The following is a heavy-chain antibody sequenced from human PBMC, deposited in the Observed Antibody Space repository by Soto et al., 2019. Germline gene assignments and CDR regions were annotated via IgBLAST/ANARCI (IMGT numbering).Heavy chain of an antibody. CDR3: ARAHYGDYGYGMDV. CDR2: IYYSGST. D-gene: IGHD4-17*01. V-gene: IGHV4-39*07. J-gene: IGHJ6*02. CDR1: GGSISSSSSY. Sequence: PXXTLSLPCTVSGGSISSSSSYWGSIRQPPGKGLEWIGSIYYSGSTYYNPSLKSRVTISVDRSKNQFSLKLSSVTAADTAVYYCARAHYGDYGYGMDVWGQGTTVTVSS.